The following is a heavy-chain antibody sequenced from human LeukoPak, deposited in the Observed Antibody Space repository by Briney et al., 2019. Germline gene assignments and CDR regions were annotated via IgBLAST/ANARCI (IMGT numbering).Heavy chain of an antibody. CDR1: GFIFSSYW. Sequence: GGSLRLSCAASGFIFSSYWMSWVRQAPGKGLEWVSSISSSSSYIYYADSVKGRFTISRDNAKNSLYLQMNSLRAEDTAVYYCARSLGATDAFDIWGQGTMVTVSS. D-gene: IGHD3-10*01. CDR2: ISSSSSYI. CDR3: ARSLGATDAFDI. J-gene: IGHJ3*02. V-gene: IGHV3-21*01.